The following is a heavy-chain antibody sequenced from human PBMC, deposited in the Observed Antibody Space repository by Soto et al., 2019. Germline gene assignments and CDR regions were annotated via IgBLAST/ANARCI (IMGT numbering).Heavy chain of an antibody. CDR1: GFTFSNAW. J-gene: IGHJ6*02. CDR2: IKSKTDGGTT. CDR3: TTTYDILTGYYIGLSYYYYGMDV. V-gene: IGHV3-15*07. Sequence: EVQLVESGGGLVKPGGSLRLSCAASGFTFSNAWMNWVRQAPGKGLEWVGRIKSKTDGGTTDYAAPVKGRFTISRDDSKNTLYLQTNSLKTDDTAVYYCTTTYDILTGYYIGLSYYYYGMDVWGQGTTVTVSS. D-gene: IGHD3-9*01.